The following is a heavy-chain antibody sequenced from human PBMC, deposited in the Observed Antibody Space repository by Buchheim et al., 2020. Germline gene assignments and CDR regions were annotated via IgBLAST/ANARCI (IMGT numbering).Heavy chain of an antibody. CDR3: ARVAKGRKGANYYYGMDV. V-gene: IGHV3-7*01. Sequence: DVQLVGSGGDLVQPGGSLRLSCAASGFNFSSHWMSWVRQAPGKGLEWVANIKQDGGEKYYLDSVTGRFTIPRDNAKNSLYLEMNSLRAEDTAVYYCARVAKGRKGANYYYGMDVWGQGT. J-gene: IGHJ6*02. CDR2: IKQDGGEK. CDR1: GFNFSSHW. D-gene: IGHD5-12*01.